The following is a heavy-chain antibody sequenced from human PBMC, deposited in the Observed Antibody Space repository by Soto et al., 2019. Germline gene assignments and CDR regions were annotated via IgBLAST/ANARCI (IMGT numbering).Heavy chain of an antibody. D-gene: IGHD3-22*01. CDR2: MNPNSGNT. J-gene: IGHJ4*02. V-gene: IGHV1-8*01. CDR1: GYTFTSYD. Sequence: EASVKVSCKASGYTFTSYDINWVRQATGQGLEWMGWMNPNSGNTGYAQKFQGRVTMTRNTSISTAYMELSSLRSEDTAVYYCAGDYDSSGYYYDYWGQGTLVTVS. CDR3: AGDYDSSGYYYDY.